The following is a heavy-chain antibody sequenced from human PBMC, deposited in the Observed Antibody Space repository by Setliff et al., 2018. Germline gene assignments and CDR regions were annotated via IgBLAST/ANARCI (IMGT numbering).Heavy chain of an antibody. CDR1: GYTFTSYY. J-gene: IGHJ3*02. CDR2: INPGDGST. D-gene: IGHD1-26*01. V-gene: IGHV1-46*01. CDR3: ARRMWELRSDAFDI. Sequence: GASVKVSCKASGYTFTSYYMHWVRQAPGQGLEWMGVINPGDGSTSYAQKFQGRVTMTRDTSTSTVYMELSSLRSEDTAVYYCARRMWELRSDAFDIWGQGTMVTVSS.